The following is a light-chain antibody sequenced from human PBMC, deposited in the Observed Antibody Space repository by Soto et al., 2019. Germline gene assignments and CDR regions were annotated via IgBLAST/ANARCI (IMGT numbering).Light chain of an antibody. Sequence: SALAQPSSVSGSPGQSITISCTGTSTDVGGSNYVSWYQHHSGKAPKLLIYEVTNRPSGISDRFSGSKSVNTASLPISGLHAEDESDYYCGSYSSTDTPFVFGTGTKLTVL. J-gene: IGLJ1*01. CDR3: GSYSSTDTPFV. CDR1: STDVGGSNY. V-gene: IGLV2-14*01. CDR2: EVT.